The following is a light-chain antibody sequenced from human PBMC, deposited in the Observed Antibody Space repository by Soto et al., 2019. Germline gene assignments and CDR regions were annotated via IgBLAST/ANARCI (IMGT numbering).Light chain of an antibody. J-gene: IGLJ1*01. Sequence: QSVLTQPHSVSGAAGQRVTITRIGSSXNIGAGYDVPWYQQLPGTAPKLLIYNNINRPSGVPGRFSGSKSATSVSLAITGLKAEDEADYYCQSFAGSLSGYVLGTWTKVIV. CDR2: NNI. CDR1: SXNIGAGYD. V-gene: IGLV1-40*01. CDR3: QSFAGSLSGYV.